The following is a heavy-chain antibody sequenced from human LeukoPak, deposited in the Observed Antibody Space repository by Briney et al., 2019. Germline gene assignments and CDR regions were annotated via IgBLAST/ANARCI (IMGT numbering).Heavy chain of an antibody. V-gene: IGHV3-30-3*01. Sequence: GRSLRLSCAASGFTFSSYAMHWVRQAPGKGLEWVAVISYDGSNKYYAGSVKGRFTISRDNSKNTLYLQMNSLRAEDTAVYYCASPPSPATYGPVDYWGQGTLVTVSS. J-gene: IGHJ4*02. D-gene: IGHD3-16*01. CDR2: ISYDGSNK. CDR1: GFTFSSYA. CDR3: ASPPSPATYGPVDY.